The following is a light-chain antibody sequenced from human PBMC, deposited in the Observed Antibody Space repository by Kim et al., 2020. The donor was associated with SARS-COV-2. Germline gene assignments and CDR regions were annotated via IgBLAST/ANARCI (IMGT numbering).Light chain of an antibody. CDR2: GKN. CDR1: SLRSYY. Sequence: SSELTQDPAVSVALGQTVRITCQGDSLRSYYASWYQQKPGQAPVLVIYGKNNRPSGIPDRFSGSSSGNTASLTITGAQAEDEADYYCNSRDSSGNLVVFGGVTQLTVL. CDR3: NSRDSSGNLVV. V-gene: IGLV3-19*01. J-gene: IGLJ2*01.